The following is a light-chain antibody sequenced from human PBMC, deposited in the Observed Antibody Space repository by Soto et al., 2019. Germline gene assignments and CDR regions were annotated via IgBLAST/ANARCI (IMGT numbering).Light chain of an antibody. V-gene: IGKV1-9*01. J-gene: IGKJ1*01. CDR2: AAS. CDR3: QRLQA. CDR1: QGISSY. Sequence: DIQLTQSPSFLSASVGDRVTITCRASQGISSYLAWYQQIPGKAPKLLIFAASTLQSGVPSRFSGSGSGTEFTLTISDLQPEDFVTYYCQRLQAFGQGTRVEMK.